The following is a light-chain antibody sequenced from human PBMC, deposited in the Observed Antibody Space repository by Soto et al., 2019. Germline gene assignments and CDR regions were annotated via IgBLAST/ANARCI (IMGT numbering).Light chain of an antibody. Sequence: EIVLTQSPGTLSLSPGERATLSCRASQSVSSSYLAWYQQKPGRAPRLLIYGASSRATGIPDRFSGSGSGTDFTLTISRLEPEDFAVYYCHQYGSSSWTFGQGTKVDIK. CDR1: QSVSSSY. CDR3: HQYGSSSWT. V-gene: IGKV3-20*01. J-gene: IGKJ1*01. CDR2: GAS.